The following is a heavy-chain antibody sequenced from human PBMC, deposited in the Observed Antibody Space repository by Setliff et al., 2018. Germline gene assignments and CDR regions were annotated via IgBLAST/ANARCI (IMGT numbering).Heavy chain of an antibody. J-gene: IGHJ3*01. V-gene: IGHV1-2*02. Sequence: ASVKVSCKASGYTFTSYGISWVRQAPGQGLEWMGWINPNSGGTNYAQKFQGRVTMTRDTSISTAYMELSRLRSGDTALYYCAREIGGADGFDFWGQGTMVTVSS. CDR3: AREIGGADGFDF. D-gene: IGHD1-26*01. CDR2: INPNSGGT. CDR1: GYTFTSYG.